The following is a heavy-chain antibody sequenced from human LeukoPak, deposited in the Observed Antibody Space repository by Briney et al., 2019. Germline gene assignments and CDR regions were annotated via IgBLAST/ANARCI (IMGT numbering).Heavy chain of an antibody. CDR1: GYTFTTYG. D-gene: IGHD2-21*01. J-gene: IGHJ4*02. CDR2: ISGYGST. CDR3: ARGVYSNDY. V-gene: IGHV1-18*01. Sequence: ASVKVSCKASGYTFTTYGFSWVRQAPGQGLEWMGWISGYGSTNYAQNLQGRVTMTTDTSTSTAYMELRSLRSDDTAVYYCARGVYSNDYWGQGTLVTVSS.